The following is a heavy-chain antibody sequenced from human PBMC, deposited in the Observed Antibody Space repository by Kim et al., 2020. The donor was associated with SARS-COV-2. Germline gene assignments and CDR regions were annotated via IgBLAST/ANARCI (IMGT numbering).Heavy chain of an antibody. V-gene: IGHV7-4-1*02. CDR3: ARIRIAWTSDY. J-gene: IGHJ4*02. CDR2: P. Sequence: PTYAQGFTGRFVFSLDTSVSTAYLQISSLKAEDTAVYYCARIRIAWTSDYWGQGTLVTVSS. D-gene: IGHD6-13*01.